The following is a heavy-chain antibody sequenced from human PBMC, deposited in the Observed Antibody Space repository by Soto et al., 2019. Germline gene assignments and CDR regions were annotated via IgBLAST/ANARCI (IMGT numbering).Heavy chain of an antibody. V-gene: IGHV4-59*01. CDR1: GGSISSYY. CDR3: ARGANSRPFDY. J-gene: IGHJ4*02. D-gene: IGHD3-22*01. Sequence: SDNLSLTCTVSGGSISSYYWSWIRQLPVKGLEWIGYIYYSGSTNYNPSLKSRVTISVDTSKNQFSLKLSSVTAADTAVYYCARGANSRPFDYWGQGTLVTVS. CDR2: IYYSGST.